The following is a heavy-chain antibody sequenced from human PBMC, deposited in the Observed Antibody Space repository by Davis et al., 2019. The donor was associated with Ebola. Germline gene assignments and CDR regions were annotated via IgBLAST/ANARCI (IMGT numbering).Heavy chain of an antibody. CDR2: IKQDGSEK. CDR1: GFTFSSYW. Sequence: GESLKISCAASGFTFSSYWMSWVRQAPGKGLEWVANIKQDGSEKYYVDSVKGRFTISRDNAKNSLYLQMNSLRAEDTAVYYCAKAGYNWNPGAFDIWGQGTMVTVSS. V-gene: IGHV3-7*01. J-gene: IGHJ3*02. D-gene: IGHD1-20*01. CDR3: AKAGYNWNPGAFDI.